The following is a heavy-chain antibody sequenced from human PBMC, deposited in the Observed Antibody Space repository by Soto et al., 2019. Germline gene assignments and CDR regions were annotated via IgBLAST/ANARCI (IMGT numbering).Heavy chain of an antibody. D-gene: IGHD2-15*01. J-gene: IGHJ6*02. CDR1: GGSISSGGYY. V-gene: IGHV4-31*03. CDR2: IYYSGST. Sequence: QVQLQESGPGLVKPSQTLSLTCTVSGGSISSGGYYWSWIRQHPGKGLEWIGYIYYSGSTYYNPSLMSRVTISVDTSKNQFSLKLSSVTAADTAVYYCARDPGTPTPHYYYYYGMDVWGQGTTVTVSS. CDR3: ARDPGTPTPHYYYYYGMDV.